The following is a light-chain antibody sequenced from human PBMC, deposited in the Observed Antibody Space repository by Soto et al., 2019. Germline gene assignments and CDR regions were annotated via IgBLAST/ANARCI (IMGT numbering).Light chain of an antibody. V-gene: IGKV2-28*01. CDR2: LGS. CDR1: QSLLHSNGYNY. CDR3: MQTLQTPPFT. J-gene: IGKJ3*01. Sequence: DIVMTQSPLSLPVTPGEPAPIACRSSQSLLHSNGYNYLDWYLQKPGQSPQLLIYLGSNRASGVPDRISGSGSGTDFTLKISRVEAEDAGVYYCMQTLQTPPFTFGPGT.